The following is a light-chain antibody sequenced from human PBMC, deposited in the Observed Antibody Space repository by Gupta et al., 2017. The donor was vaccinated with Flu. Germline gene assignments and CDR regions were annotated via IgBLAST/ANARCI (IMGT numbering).Light chain of an antibody. CDR1: SSNIGAGYD. J-gene: IGLJ1*01. Sequence: VIISCIGSSSNIGAGYDVQWYQQLSGTAPKLFIFRNSNRPSGVPDRFSGSKSGSSASLAITGLQTEDEADYYCQSYDSSLSSYVFGSGTKVT. V-gene: IGLV1-40*01. CDR3: QSYDSSLSSYV. CDR2: RNS.